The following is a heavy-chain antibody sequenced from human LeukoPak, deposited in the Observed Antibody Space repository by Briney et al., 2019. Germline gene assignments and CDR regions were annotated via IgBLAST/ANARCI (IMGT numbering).Heavy chain of an antibody. CDR1: GGSISSSSYY. D-gene: IGHD2-15*01. CDR2: IYYSGST. Sequence: SETLSLTCTVSGGSISSSSYYWGWIRQPPGKGLERIGSIYYSGSTYYNPSLKSRVTISVDTSKNQFSLKLSSVTAADTAVYYCARDRRPKTVALVREDYFDYWGQGTLVTVSS. V-gene: IGHV4-39*07. J-gene: IGHJ4*02. CDR3: ARDRRPKTVALVREDYFDY.